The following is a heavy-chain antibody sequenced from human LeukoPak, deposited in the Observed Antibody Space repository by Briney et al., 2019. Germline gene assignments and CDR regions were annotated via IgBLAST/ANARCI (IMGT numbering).Heavy chain of an antibody. V-gene: IGHV6-1*01. CDR2: TYYRSKWCN. J-gene: IGHJ4*02. Sequence: SQTLSLTCAISGDSVSSNSAAWNWIRRSPSRGLEWLGRTYYRSKWCNDYAVSVKSRITINPDTSKNQFSLQLSSVTPEDTAVYYCARTTMTARLDYWGQGTLVTVSS. CDR1: GDSVSSNSAA. D-gene: IGHD4-17*01. CDR3: ARTTMTARLDY.